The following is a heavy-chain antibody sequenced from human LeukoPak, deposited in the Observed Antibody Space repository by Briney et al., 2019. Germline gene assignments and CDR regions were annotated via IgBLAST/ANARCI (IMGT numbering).Heavy chain of an antibody. CDR3: ARDPQWQSLGYFDY. CDR1: GFTLSSHA. D-gene: IGHD6-19*01. V-gene: IGHV3-30-3*01. Sequence: GGSLRLSCAASGFTLSSHAMHWVRQAPGKGLEWVAVISYDGNTKHLADSVKGRFTISRDNSKNTLYLQMNNLRNDDTAVFHCARDPQWQSLGYFDYWGQGTLVTVSS. CDR2: ISYDGNTK. J-gene: IGHJ4*02.